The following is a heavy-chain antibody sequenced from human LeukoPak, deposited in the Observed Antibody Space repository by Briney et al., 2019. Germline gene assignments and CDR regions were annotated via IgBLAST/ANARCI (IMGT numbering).Heavy chain of an antibody. CDR1: GGSISSSSYY. V-gene: IGHV3-74*01. J-gene: IGHJ4*02. D-gene: IGHD2/OR15-2a*01. CDR2: INSDGSST. CDR3: ARGRGTIYMFDY. Sequence: ETLSLTCTVYGGSISSSSYYWGWVPQVPGKGLVWVSRINSDGSSTTYADSVKGRFTISRDNARNTLYLQMNSLRAEDTAVYYCARGRGTIYMFDYWGQGTLVTVSS.